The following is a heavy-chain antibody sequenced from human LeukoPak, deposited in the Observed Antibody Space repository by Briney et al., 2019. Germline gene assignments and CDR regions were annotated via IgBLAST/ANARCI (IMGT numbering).Heavy chain of an antibody. Sequence: KTSETLSLTCTVSGGSISSYYWSWIRQPPGKGLEWIGYIYYSGSTNYNPSLKSRVTISVDTSKNQFSLKLSSVTAADTAVYYCASTYCSGGSCFPWGYYYYYMDVWGKGTTVTISS. CDR1: GGSISSYY. J-gene: IGHJ6*03. CDR3: ASTYCSGGSCFPWGYYYYYMDV. CDR2: IYYSGST. D-gene: IGHD2-15*01. V-gene: IGHV4-59*08.